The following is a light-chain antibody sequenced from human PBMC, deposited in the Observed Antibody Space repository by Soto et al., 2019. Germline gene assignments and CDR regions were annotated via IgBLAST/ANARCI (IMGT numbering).Light chain of an antibody. V-gene: IGKV1-5*01. CDR2: DAS. CDR1: QSISSW. CDR3: QQSNSYHWT. Sequence: DRVTITFRASQSISSWLAWYQQKPGKAPKLLIYDASSLESGVPSRFSGSVSGTEFTPTLSRLQPDDCATYYCQQSNSYHWTFCPLTQVDNK. J-gene: IGKJ1*01.